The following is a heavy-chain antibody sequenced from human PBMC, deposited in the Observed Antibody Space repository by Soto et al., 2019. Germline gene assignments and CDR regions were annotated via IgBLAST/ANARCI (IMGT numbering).Heavy chain of an antibody. V-gene: IGHV5-10-1*01. J-gene: IGHJ6*02. CDR3: ARHGSGYSYGYGMDV. D-gene: IGHD5-18*01. CDR1: GYSFTSYW. CDR2: IDPSDSYT. Sequence: PGESLKISCKGSGYSFTSYWISWVGQMPGKGLEWMGRIDPSDSYTNYSPSFQGHVTISADKSISTAYLQWSSLKASDTAMYYCARHGSGYSYGYGMDVWGQGTTVTVSS.